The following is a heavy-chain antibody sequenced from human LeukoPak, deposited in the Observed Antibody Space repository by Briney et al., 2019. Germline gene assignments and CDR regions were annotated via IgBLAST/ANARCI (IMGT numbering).Heavy chain of an antibody. Sequence: GESLKISCKGSGYSFTSYWIGWVRQMPGKGLEWMGIIYPGDSDTRYSPSFQGQVTISADKSISTAYLQWSSLKASDTAMYYCARHWTGADSDYYSMDVWGQGTTVTVSS. CDR3: ARHWTGADSDYYSMDV. CDR1: GYSFTSYW. CDR2: IYPGDSDT. D-gene: IGHD1-26*01. J-gene: IGHJ6*02. V-gene: IGHV5-51*01.